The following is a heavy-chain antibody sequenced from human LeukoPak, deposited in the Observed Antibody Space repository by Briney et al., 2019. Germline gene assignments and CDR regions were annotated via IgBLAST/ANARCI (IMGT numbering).Heavy chain of an antibody. CDR2: FDPEDGGT. V-gene: IGHV1-24*01. J-gene: IGHJ6*02. D-gene: IGHD6-13*01. CDR1: GYTLTELS. Sequence: ASVKVSCKVSGYTLTELSMHWVRQAPGKGLEWMGGFDPEDGGTIYAQKFQGRVTMTEDTSTDTAYMELSSLRSEDTAVYYCATVSLFDSRSWYVGSYYYYSMDVWGQGTTVTVSS. CDR3: ATVSLFDSRSWYVGSYYYYSMDV.